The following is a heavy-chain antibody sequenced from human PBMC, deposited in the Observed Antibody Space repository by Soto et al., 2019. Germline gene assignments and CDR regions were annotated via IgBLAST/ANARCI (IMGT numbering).Heavy chain of an antibody. CDR2: ISYDATNK. CDR3: ANGLWKGPPLDY. V-gene: IGHV3-30*18. CDR1: GFTFSSYA. J-gene: IGHJ4*02. Sequence: QVQLVESGGGVVQPGRSLRLSCAVSGFTFSSYAMHWVRQAPGKGLEWVAIISYDATNKYYADSVQGRFSISRDNSKNMLYLQMNSLRPEDTAVYYCANGLWKGPPLDYWGQGALVTVSS. D-gene: IGHD1-1*01.